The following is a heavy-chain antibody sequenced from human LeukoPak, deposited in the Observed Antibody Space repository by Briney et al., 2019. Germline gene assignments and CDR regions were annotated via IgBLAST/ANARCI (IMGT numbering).Heavy chain of an antibody. CDR1: GFTFSSSA. D-gene: IGHD6-19*01. J-gene: IGHJ4*02. CDR2: IRYDGSNK. Sequence: PGGSLRLSCAASGFTFSSSAMHWVRQAPGKGLEWVAFIRYDGSNKHYADSVKGRFTISRDNSKNTLYLQMNSLRAEDTAVYYCAKDLSGWSQYFDYWGQGTLVTVSS. CDR3: AKDLSGWSQYFDY. V-gene: IGHV3-30*02.